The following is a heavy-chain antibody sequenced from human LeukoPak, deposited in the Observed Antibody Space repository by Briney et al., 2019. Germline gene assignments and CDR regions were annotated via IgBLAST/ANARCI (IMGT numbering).Heavy chain of an antibody. CDR3: ARSIAARPNYFDY. D-gene: IGHD6-6*01. Sequence: GGSLRLSCAASRFTFDDYGMSWVRQAPGKGVEWVSGINWNGGSTDYADSVKGRFTISRDNAKNSLYLQMNSLRAEDTALYYCARSIAARPNYFDYWGQGTLVTVSS. V-gene: IGHV3-20*04. J-gene: IGHJ4*02. CDR2: INWNGGST. CDR1: RFTFDDYG.